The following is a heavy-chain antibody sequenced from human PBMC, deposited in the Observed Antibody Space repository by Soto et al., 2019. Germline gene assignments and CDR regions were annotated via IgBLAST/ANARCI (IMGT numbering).Heavy chain of an antibody. CDR1: GYTFTGYY. CDR2: INPNSGGT. V-gene: IGHV1-2*02. CDR3: ARGYSGSTMIVVVIHAFDI. Sequence: ASVKVSCKASGYTFTGYYMHWVRQAPGQGLEWMGWINPNSGGTNYAQKFQGRVTMTRDTSISTAYMELSRLRSDDTAVYYCARGYSGSTMIVVVIHAFDIWGQGTMVTVSS. D-gene: IGHD3-22*01. J-gene: IGHJ3*02.